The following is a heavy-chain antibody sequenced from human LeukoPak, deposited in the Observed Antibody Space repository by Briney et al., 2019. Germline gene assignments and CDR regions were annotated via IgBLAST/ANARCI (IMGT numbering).Heavy chain of an antibody. Sequence: PGGSLILSCAASGFTFSSYGMHWVRQAPGKGLEWVAVISYDGSNKYYADSVKGRFTISRDNSKNTLYLQMNSLRAEDTAVYYCAKVGDYGDYLYYFDYWGQGTLVTVSS. J-gene: IGHJ4*02. CDR2: ISYDGSNK. CDR3: AKVGDYGDYLYYFDY. D-gene: IGHD4-17*01. CDR1: GFTFSSYG. V-gene: IGHV3-30*18.